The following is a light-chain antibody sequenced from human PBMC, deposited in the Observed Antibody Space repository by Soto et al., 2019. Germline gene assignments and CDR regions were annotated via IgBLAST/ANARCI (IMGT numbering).Light chain of an antibody. CDR3: QQYGDSPIYT. V-gene: IGKV3-20*01. Sequence: EIVLTQSPGTLSLSPGERATLSCRASQSVSNNYLAWYQQRPGQAPRLLIYGASNRATGVPDRFSGTGSGTGFTLTISRLELEDFALYSCQQYGDSPIYTFGQGTKLEIK. CDR1: QSVSNNY. CDR2: GAS. J-gene: IGKJ2*01.